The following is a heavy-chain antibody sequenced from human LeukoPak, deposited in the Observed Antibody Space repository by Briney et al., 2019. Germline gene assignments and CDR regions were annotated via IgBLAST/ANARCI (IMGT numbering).Heavy chain of an antibody. CDR2: ISSNGGST. V-gene: IGHV3-64*01. Sequence: GGSLRLSCAASGFTFSSYAMHWVRQAPGKGLEYVSAISSNGGSTYYANSVKGRFTISRDNSKNTLYLQMGSLRAEDVAVYYCARAGYDFWSGYHRDYYYMDVWGKGTTVTVSS. CDR3: ARAGYDFWSGYHRDYYYMDV. CDR1: GFTFSSYA. J-gene: IGHJ6*03. D-gene: IGHD3-3*01.